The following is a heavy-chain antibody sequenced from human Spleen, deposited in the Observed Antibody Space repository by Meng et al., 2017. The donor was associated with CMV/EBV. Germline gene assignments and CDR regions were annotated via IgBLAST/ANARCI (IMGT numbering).Heavy chain of an antibody. CDR1: GGTFRGYC. D-gene: IGHD2/OR15-2a*01. Sequence: CGAYGGTFRGYCWSSISQPQGKGLKWIEENNHSGTTNYNPSIKSRVTISVDTSKNKFYVKLNSVTAADTAVYYCARGVYGPYYFDYWGQGALVTVSS. J-gene: IGHJ4*02. CDR3: ARGVYGPYYFDY. V-gene: IGHV4-34*01. CDR2: NNHSGTT.